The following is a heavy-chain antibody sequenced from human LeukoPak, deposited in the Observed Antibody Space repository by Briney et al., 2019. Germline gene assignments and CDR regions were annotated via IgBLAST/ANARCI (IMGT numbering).Heavy chain of an antibody. J-gene: IGHJ6*03. CDR3: AREVSGWDGAALRVEHYMDV. CDR2: IYSGGST. V-gene: IGHV3-66*01. D-gene: IGHD4/OR15-4a*01. Sequence: AGGSLRLSCAASGFTVSSNYMSWVRQAPGKGLEWVSVIYSGGSTYYADSVKGRFTISRDNSKNTLYLQMNSLRAEDTAVYYCAREVSGWDGAALRVEHYMDVWGKGTTVTVSS. CDR1: GFTVSSNY.